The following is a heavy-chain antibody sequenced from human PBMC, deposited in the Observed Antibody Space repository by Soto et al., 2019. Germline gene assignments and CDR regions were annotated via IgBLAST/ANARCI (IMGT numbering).Heavy chain of an antibody. J-gene: IGHJ5*02. V-gene: IGHV3-74*01. D-gene: IGHD2-2*01. CDR1: GFTFSTYW. CDR2: INSDASHT. Sequence: EVQLVESGGGLVQPGGSLRLSCAASGFTFSTYWMHWIRQVPGKGLEWVSRINSDASHTYYADSVKGRFTISRDNAKNTLHSEMNSLRAEDTAVYYCVRDAPCITTSCYGNGFDPWGQGTLVTVSS. CDR3: VRDAPCITTSCYGNGFDP.